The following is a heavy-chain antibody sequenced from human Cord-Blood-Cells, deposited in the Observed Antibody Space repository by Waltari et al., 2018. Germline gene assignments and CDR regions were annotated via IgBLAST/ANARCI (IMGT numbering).Heavy chain of an antibody. Sequence: QVQLVQAGAEVRKPGASVKVSCQVSGYAATELSMHWVRQAPGKGLEWMGGFDPEDGETIYAQKFQGRVTMTEDTSTDTAYMELSSLRSEDTAVYYCATRANWGYWYFDLWGRGTLVTVSS. CDR3: ATRANWGYWYFDL. V-gene: IGHV1-24*01. J-gene: IGHJ2*01. D-gene: IGHD7-27*01. CDR2: FDPEDGET. CDR1: GYAATELS.